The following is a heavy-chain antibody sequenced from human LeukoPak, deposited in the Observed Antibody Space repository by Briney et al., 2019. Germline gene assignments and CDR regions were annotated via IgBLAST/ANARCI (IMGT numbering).Heavy chain of an antibody. J-gene: IGHJ6*03. Sequence: GASVKVSRKASGYTFNSYGISWVRQAPGQGLEWMGWISAYNGNTKYVQKFQGRVTMTTDTSTSTAYMELRSLRSDDTAVYYCARVQGYSSGWYYYYMDVWGKGTTVTVSS. D-gene: IGHD6-19*01. CDR1: GYTFNSYG. CDR3: ARVQGYSSGWYYYYMDV. V-gene: IGHV1-18*01. CDR2: ISAYNGNT.